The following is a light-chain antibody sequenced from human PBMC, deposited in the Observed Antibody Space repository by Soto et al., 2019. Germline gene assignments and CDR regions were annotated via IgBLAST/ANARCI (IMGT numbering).Light chain of an antibody. CDR3: ATWDDSLNGHV. V-gene: IGLV1-44*01. Sequence: QSVLTQPPSVSGAPGETVTISCSGSSPNIGSNAVNWYQQVPATAPKLLIYSNDQRPSGVPDRFSASKSGTSASLAISGLQSDDEADYSCATWDDSLNGHVFGGGTKLTVL. J-gene: IGLJ2*01. CDR1: SPNIGSNA. CDR2: SND.